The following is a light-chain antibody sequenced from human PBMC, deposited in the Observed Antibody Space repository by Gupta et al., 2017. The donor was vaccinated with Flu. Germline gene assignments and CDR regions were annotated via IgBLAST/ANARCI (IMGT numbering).Light chain of an antibody. Sequence: PVTLGLPASNSGRFSQSLGHRNGNTSLPWFQQKPGQAPRRLIYGVSNRDPGVPDRFSGSGSGTDFTLKISRMEAEDGGVYYCRQGALLQTFGQGTKVEIK. CDR1: QSLGHRNGNTS. CDR2: GVS. V-gene: IGKV2-30*02. CDR3: RQGALLQT. J-gene: IGKJ1*01.